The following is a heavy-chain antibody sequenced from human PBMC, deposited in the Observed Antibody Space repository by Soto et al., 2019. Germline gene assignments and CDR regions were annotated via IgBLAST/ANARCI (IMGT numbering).Heavy chain of an antibody. CDR3: ARCRLPYYYYYAMDV. D-gene: IGHD6-25*01. Sequence: PXGSLRLSCAASGITFSRYGMHWVRQAPGKGLEWVAVISDDGSNQYYADSVKGRFTISRDDSKNTLYLQMNSLRAEDTAVYYCARCRLPYYYYYAMDVWGQGTTVTVSS. CDR2: ISDDGSNQ. V-gene: IGHV3-30*03. CDR1: GITFSRYG. J-gene: IGHJ6*02.